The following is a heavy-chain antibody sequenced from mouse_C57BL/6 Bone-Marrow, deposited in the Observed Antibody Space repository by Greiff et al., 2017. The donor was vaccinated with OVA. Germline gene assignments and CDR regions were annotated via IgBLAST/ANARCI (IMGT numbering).Heavy chain of an antibody. CDR2: INYYGSST. CDR1: GFTFSDYY. V-gene: IGHV5-16*01. J-gene: IGHJ1*03. Sequence: EVKLMESEGGLVQPGSSMKLSCTASGFTFSDYYMAWVRQVPEKGLEWVANINYYGSSTYYLDSLKSRFIISRDNAKNILYLQMSSLKSEDTATYYCARDLWYFDVWGTGTTVTVSS. CDR3: ARDLWYFDV.